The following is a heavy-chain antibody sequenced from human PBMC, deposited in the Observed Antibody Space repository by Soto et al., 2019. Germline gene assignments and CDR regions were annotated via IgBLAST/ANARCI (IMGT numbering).Heavy chain of an antibody. CDR2: IYYTGAT. CDR1: GGSVSGYY. V-gene: IGHV4-59*02. CDR3: ARGGGAIPSYYYGMDV. Sequence: SETLSLTCTVSGGSVSGYYWTWIRQSPGKGLEWIGYIYYTGATNYNPSLKSRGIISIDTSNNQFSLKLTSLTAADTAVYFCARGGGAIPSYYYGMDVWGQGTTVTVSS. J-gene: IGHJ6*02. D-gene: IGHD3-16*01.